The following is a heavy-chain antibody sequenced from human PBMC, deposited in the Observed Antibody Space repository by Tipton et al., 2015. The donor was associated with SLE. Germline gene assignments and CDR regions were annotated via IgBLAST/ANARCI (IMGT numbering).Heavy chain of an antibody. V-gene: IGHV1-46*01. CDR1: GYTFTNYY. CDR2: INPRGGST. J-gene: IGHJ6*02. Sequence: QLVQSGPEVKKPGASVKVSCKASGYTFTNYYVHWVRQAPGQGLEWMGIINPRGGSTSYAQKFQGRVTMTRDTSTSMVYMELRSLRSEDTAVYYCARVAGSEWELLFFYGMDVWGRGTTVTVSS. CDR3: ARVAGSEWELLFFYGMDV. D-gene: IGHD1-26*01.